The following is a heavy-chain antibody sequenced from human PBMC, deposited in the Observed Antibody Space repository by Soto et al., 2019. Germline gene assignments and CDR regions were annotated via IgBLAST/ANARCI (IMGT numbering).Heavy chain of an antibody. CDR2: ISAYNGNT. CDR1: GYTFTSYG. CDR3: ARDRRHSGYDYQVLARDY. J-gene: IGHJ4*02. D-gene: IGHD5-12*01. Sequence: GASVKVSCKASGYTFTSYGISWVRQAPGQGLEWMGWISAYNGNTNYAQKLQGRVTMTTDTSTSTAYMELRSLRSDDTAVYYCARDRRHSGYDYQVLARDYWGQGTLVTVSS. V-gene: IGHV1-18*01.